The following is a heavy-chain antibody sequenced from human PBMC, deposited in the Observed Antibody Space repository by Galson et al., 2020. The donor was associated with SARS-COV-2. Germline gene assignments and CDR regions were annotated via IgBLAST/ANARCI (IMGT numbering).Heavy chain of an antibody. CDR2: ICGSGGST. CDR1: GFTFSSYA. J-gene: IGHJ6*03. CDR3: AKDPAYCGGDCYPGRGYYYYMDV. V-gene: IGHV3-23*01. Sequence: GGSLRLSCAASGFTFSSYAMSWVRQAPGKGLEWVSAICGSGGSTYYADSVKGRFTISRDNSKNTLYLQMNSLRAEDTAVYYCAKDPAYCGGDCYPGRGYYYYMDVWGKGTTVTVSS. D-gene: IGHD2-21*01.